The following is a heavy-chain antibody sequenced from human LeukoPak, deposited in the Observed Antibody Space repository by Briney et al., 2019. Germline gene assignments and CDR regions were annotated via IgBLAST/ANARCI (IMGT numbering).Heavy chain of an antibody. Sequence: GESLTISCKGSGYSFTSYWIGWVRQMPGKGLEWMGIIYPGDSDTRYSPSFQGQVTISADKSINTAYLQWSSLKASDTAIYYGARHSDWPLDYWGQGTLVTVSS. V-gene: IGHV5-51*01. CDR2: IYPGDSDT. CDR1: GYSFTSYW. D-gene: IGHD6-19*01. J-gene: IGHJ4*02. CDR3: ARHSDWPLDY.